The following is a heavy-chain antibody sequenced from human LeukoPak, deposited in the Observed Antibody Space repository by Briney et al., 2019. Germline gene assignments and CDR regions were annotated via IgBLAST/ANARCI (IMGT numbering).Heavy chain of an antibody. CDR1: GFTFSSYG. CDR3: AKDGGTAMAPLDY. J-gene: IGHJ4*02. CDR2: IRYDGSNK. D-gene: IGHD5-18*01. Sequence: GGSLRLSCAASGFTFSSYGMHWVRQAPGKGLEWVAFIRYDGSNKYYADSVKGRFTISRDNSKNALYLQMNSLRAEDTAVYYCAKDGGTAMAPLDYWGQGTLVTVSS. V-gene: IGHV3-30*02.